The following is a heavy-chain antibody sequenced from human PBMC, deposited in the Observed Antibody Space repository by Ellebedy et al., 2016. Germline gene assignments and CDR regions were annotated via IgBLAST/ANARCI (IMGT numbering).Heavy chain of an antibody. CDR2: IYYSGST. CDR1: GGSISSYY. V-gene: IGHV4-59*01. Sequence: SETLSLTCTVSGGSISSYYWSWIRQPPGKGLEWIGYIYYSGSTNYNPSLKSRVTISVDTSKNQFSLKLSSVTAADTAVYYCAKRVAARPGDDYFDYWGQGTLVTVSS. CDR3: AKRVAARPGDDYFDY. J-gene: IGHJ4*02. D-gene: IGHD6-6*01.